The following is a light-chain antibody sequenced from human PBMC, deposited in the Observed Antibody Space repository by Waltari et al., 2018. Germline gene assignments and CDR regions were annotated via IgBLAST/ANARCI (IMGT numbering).Light chain of an antibody. CDR1: QDIVNW. Sequence: DVQMTQSPSTLSASVGDRVTITCRDSQDIVNWLAWYQQKPGKAPNLLIYQASSLQSGVPSRFSGGGSGTEFTLTISSLQPDDFATYYCQQYNSYSRTFGQGTKVE. J-gene: IGKJ1*01. CDR3: QQYNSYSRT. V-gene: IGKV1-5*03. CDR2: QAS.